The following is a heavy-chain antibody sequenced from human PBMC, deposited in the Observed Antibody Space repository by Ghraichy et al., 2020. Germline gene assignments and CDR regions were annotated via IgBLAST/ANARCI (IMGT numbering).Heavy chain of an antibody. J-gene: IGHJ5*02. Sequence: QTLSLTCTVSGGSISSGIYHWSWIRQHPRKGLEWIGYMHSSGSTDYNPSLKSRAIISVDTSQNQFSLRLTSVTAADTAIYYCATYLAGRGGGPDPWGQGTLVTVSS. CDR2: MHSSGST. D-gene: IGHD2-15*01. CDR3: ATYLAGRGGGPDP. V-gene: IGHV4-31*03. CDR1: GGSISSGIYH.